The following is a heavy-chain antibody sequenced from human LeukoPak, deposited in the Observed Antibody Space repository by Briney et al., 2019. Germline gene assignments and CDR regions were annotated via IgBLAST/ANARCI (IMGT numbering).Heavy chain of an antibody. Sequence: SETLSLTCTVSGGSISSYYWSWIRQPPGKGLEWIGYIYYSGSTNYNPSLKSRVTISADTSKNQFSLKLSSVTAADTAVYYCARGGYSYVFDYWGQGTLVTVSS. D-gene: IGHD5-18*01. J-gene: IGHJ4*02. CDR3: ARGGYSYVFDY. CDR1: GGSISSYY. V-gene: IGHV4-59*01. CDR2: IYYSGST.